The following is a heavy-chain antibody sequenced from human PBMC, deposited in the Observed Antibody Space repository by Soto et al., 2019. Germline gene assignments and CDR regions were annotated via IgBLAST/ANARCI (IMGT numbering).Heavy chain of an antibody. D-gene: IGHD3-9*01. CDR1: GFTFSGYG. CDR3: AKENYDILTGTNGMDV. Sequence: GGSLRLSCAASGFTFSGYGMHWVRQAPGKGLEWVAVISYDGSNKYYADSVKGRFTISRDNSKNTLYLQMNSLRAEDTAVYYCAKENYDILTGTNGMDVWGQGTTVTVSS. CDR2: ISYDGSNK. V-gene: IGHV3-30*18. J-gene: IGHJ6*02.